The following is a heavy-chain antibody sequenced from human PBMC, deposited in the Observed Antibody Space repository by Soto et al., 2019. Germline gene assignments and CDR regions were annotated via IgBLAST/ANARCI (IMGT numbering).Heavy chain of an antibody. Sequence: PSETLSLTCTFSCGSVISGSYHWTWIRQPPGKGLEWIGYIYYSGSTNYNPSLKSRVTISVDTSKNQFSLKLSSVTAADTAVYYCARDNMRARDGMDVWGQGTTVTVSS. V-gene: IGHV4-61*01. CDR3: ARDNMRARDGMDV. D-gene: IGHD3-16*01. J-gene: IGHJ6*02. CDR1: CGSVISGSYH. CDR2: IYYSGST.